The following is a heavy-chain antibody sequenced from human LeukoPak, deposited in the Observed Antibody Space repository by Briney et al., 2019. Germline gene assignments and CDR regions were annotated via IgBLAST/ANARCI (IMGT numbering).Heavy chain of an antibody. CDR1: GFTFSAYS. V-gene: IGHV3-23*01. J-gene: IGHJ4*02. CDR3: TNDYRSGSFHDF. D-gene: IGHD3-10*01. CDR2: ISRRDDYT. Sequence: GGSLRLSCAASGFTFSAYSMNWVRQPPGKGLEWVSVISRRDDYTYYADSVKGRFTISRDNSKNTLYLQMNTLRAEDTAVYYCTNDYRSGSFHDFWGQGTLVTVSS.